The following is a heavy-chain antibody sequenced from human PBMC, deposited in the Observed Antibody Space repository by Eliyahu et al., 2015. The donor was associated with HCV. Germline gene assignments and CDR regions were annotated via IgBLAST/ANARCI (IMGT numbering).Heavy chain of an antibody. CDR1: GFTFSNYW. Sequence: VQLVESGGGLVQPGGSLRLSCAASGFTFSNYWMTWVRQAPGKGLEWVANIKQDGSETYYVDSVKGRFTVSRDNAKNSLFLQMNSLRAEDTAVYYCVRESRQLGYWGQGTLVTVSS. D-gene: IGHD6-13*01. CDR2: IKQDGSET. CDR3: VRESRQLGY. V-gene: IGHV3-7*01. J-gene: IGHJ4*02.